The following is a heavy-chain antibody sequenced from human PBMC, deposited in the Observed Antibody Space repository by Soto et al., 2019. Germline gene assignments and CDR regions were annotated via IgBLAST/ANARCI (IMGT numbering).Heavy chain of an antibody. CDR3: ARHTVLPATISWFDP. CDR2: IYYSGST. J-gene: IGHJ5*02. CDR1: GGSISGYY. Sequence: SETLSLTCTVSGGSISGYYWSWIRQPPGKGLEWIGYIYYSGSTNYNPSLKTRVTISVHTSKNQVSLKLISVTAADTAVYYCARHTVLPATISWFDPWGQGTLVTVSS. D-gene: IGHD2-2*01. V-gene: IGHV4-59*08.